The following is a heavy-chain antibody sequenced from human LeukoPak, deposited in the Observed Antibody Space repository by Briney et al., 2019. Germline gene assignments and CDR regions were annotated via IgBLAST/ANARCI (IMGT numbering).Heavy chain of an antibody. V-gene: IGHV3-48*02. Sequence: GGSLRLSCAASGFSLNDYNLNWVRQTPGKGLEWVSYINSIGSGMHYTDSVRGRFTISRDNAKNSLYLQMNSLRDEDTALYYCARGVSRYISGWHFDYWGQGALVTVSS. CDR1: GFSLNDYN. J-gene: IGHJ4*02. D-gene: IGHD6-25*01. CDR3: ARGVSRYISGWHFDY. CDR2: INSIGSGM.